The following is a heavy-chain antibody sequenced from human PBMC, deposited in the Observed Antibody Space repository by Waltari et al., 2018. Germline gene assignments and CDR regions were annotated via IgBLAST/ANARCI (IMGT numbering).Heavy chain of an antibody. CDR3: AIAVPRGSTRKYYMDV. CDR2: IKHGGST. D-gene: IGHD2-2*01. V-gene: IGHV4-34*01. J-gene: IGHJ6*03. Sequence: QVQLQQWGAGLLKPSETLSLTCTVYGGSFSGYYWSWIRQPPGKGLGWIGEIKHGGSTKYNPSLKGRVTISVDTSKNQFSRKLSSVTAADTAVYYCAIAVPRGSTRKYYMDVWGKGTTVTVSS. CDR1: GGSFSGYY.